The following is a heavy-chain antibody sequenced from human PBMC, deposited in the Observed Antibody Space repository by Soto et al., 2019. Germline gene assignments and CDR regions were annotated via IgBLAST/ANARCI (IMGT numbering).Heavy chain of an antibody. CDR2: INPNSGGT. CDR3: AREYCSSTSCYQSVVGGATGNYYYYGMDV. CDR1: GYTFTGYY. Sequence: ASVKVSCKASGYTFTGYYMHWVRQAPGRGLEWMGWINPNSGGTNYAQKFQGWVTMTRDTSISTAYMELSRLRSDDTAVYYCAREYCSSTSCYQSVVGGATGNYYYYGMDVWGQGTTVTVSS. J-gene: IGHJ6*02. D-gene: IGHD2-2*01. V-gene: IGHV1-2*04.